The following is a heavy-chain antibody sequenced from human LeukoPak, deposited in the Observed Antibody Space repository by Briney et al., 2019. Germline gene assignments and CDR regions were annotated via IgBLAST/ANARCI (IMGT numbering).Heavy chain of an antibody. CDR1: GFTFSSYA. CDR2: ISGSGGST. V-gene: IGHV3-23*01. J-gene: IGHJ3*02. D-gene: IGHD3-22*01. CDR3: AKDRVGDLPRSMIVVVIKAGDAFDI. Sequence: GGSLRLSCAASGFTFSSYAMSWVRQAPGKGLEWVSAISGSGGSTYYADSVKGRFTISRDNSKNTLYLQMNSLRAEDTAVYYCAKDRVGDLPRSMIVVVIKAGDAFDIWGQGTMVTVSS.